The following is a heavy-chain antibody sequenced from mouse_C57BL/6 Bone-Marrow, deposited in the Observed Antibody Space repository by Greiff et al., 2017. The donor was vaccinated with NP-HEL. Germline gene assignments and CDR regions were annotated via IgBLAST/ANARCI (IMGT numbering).Heavy chain of an antibody. J-gene: IGHJ4*01. CDR2: ISYDGSN. CDR3: ARDYYDYEENYAMDY. Sequence: EVQLVESGPGLVKPSQSLSLTCSVTGYSITSGYYWNWIRQFPGNKLEWMGYISYDGSNNYNPSLKNRISITRDTSKNQFFLKLNSVTTEDTATYYCARDYYDYEENYAMDYWGQGTSVTVSS. CDR1: GYSITSGYY. D-gene: IGHD2-4*01. V-gene: IGHV3-6*01.